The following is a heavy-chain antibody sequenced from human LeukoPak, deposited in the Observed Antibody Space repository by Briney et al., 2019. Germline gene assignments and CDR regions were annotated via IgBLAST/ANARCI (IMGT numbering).Heavy chain of an antibody. CDR3: ARDGSLRIGELYHHYYYYYMDV. V-gene: IGHV1-69*06. Sequence: GASVKVSCKASGATFSSYAISWVRQAPGQGLEWMGGIIPIFGTANYAQKFQGRVTITADKSTSTAYMELSSLRSEDTAVYYCARDGSLRIGELYHHYYYYYMDVWGKGTTVTVSS. D-gene: IGHD3-10*01. CDR1: GATFSSYA. CDR2: IIPIFGTA. J-gene: IGHJ6*03.